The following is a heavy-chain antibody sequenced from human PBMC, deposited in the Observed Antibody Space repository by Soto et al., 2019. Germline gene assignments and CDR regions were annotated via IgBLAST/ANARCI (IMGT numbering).Heavy chain of an antibody. CDR1: GGSISSGDYY. J-gene: IGHJ4*02. V-gene: IGHV4-30-4*01. CDR3: ARAGDSSGPVALGY. CDR2: IYYSGST. Sequence: PSETLSLTCTVSGGSISSGDYYWSWIRQPPGKGLEWIGYIYYSGSTYYSPSLKSRVTISVDTSKNQFSLKLSSVTAADTAVYYCARAGDSSGPVALGYWGQGTLVTVSS. D-gene: IGHD6-19*01.